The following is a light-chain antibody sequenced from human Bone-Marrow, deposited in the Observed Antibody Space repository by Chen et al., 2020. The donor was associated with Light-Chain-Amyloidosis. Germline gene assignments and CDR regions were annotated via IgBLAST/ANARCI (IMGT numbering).Light chain of an antibody. J-gene: IGLJ1*01. CDR3: SSYTITNTLV. V-gene: IGLV2-14*01. Sequence: QSALTQPASVSGSPGQSITISCTGTSSDFGGYNHVSWYQQHPDKAPKLMIYEATNRPSWVPDRFSGSKSDNTASLTISGLQTEDEADYLCSSYTITNTLVFGSGTRVTVL. CDR2: EAT. CDR1: SSDFGGYNH.